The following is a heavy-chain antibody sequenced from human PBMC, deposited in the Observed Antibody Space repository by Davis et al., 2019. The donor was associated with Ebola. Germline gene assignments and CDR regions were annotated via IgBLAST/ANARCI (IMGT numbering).Heavy chain of an antibody. CDR3: ARDFWFRRLDY. CDR2: ISSSSSYI. Sequence: GESLKISCAASGFTFSSYSMNWVRQAPGKGLEWVSSISSSSSYIYYADSVKGRFTISRDNAKNSLYLQMNSLRAEDTAVYYCARDFWFRRLDYWGQETLVTVSS. V-gene: IGHV3-21*04. CDR1: GFTFSSYS. J-gene: IGHJ4*02. D-gene: IGHD3-3*01.